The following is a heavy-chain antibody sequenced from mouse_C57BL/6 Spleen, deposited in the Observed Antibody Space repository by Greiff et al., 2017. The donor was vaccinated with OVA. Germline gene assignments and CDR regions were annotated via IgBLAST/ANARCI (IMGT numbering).Heavy chain of an antibody. V-gene: IGHV1-69*01. D-gene: IGHD4-1*01. CDR2: IDPSDSYT. CDR1: GYTFTSYW. J-gene: IGHJ3*01. CDR3: ARGGWDEGAWFAY. Sequence: QVQLQQPGAELVMPGASVKLSCKASGYTFTSYWMHWVKQRPGQGLEWIGEIDPSDSYTNYNQKFKGKSTLTVDKSSSTAYMQLSSLTSEDSAVYYCARGGWDEGAWFAYWGKGTLVTVSA.